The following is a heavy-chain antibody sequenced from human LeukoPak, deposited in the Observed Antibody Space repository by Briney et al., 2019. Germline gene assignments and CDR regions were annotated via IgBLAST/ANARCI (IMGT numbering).Heavy chain of an antibody. D-gene: IGHD2-8*01. V-gene: IGHV3-21*06. CDR1: GFTFSSYT. CDR2: ISSSSASI. CDR3: ARGYCDNAICYLDAFDI. J-gene: IGHJ3*02. Sequence: GGSLRLSCAASGFTFSSYTMNWVRQAPGKGLEWVSVISSSSASIYYADSVKGRFTISRDNAKNSLYLQMSSLRAEDTAVYYCARGYCDNAICYLDAFDIWGQGTMVTVSS.